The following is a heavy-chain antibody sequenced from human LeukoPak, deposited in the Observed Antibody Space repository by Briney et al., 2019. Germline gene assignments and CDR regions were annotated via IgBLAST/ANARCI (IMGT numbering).Heavy chain of an antibody. CDR3: ARSGAYESWFDP. CDR2: ISWNSGSI. D-gene: IGHD3-3*01. V-gene: IGHV3-9*01. CDR1: GFTFDDYA. J-gene: IGHJ5*02. Sequence: GGSLRLSCAASGFTFDDYAMHWVRQAPGKGLEWVSGISWNSGSIGYADSVKGRFTISRDNSKNTLYLQMNSLRAEDTAVYYCARSGAYESWFDPWGQGTLVTVSS.